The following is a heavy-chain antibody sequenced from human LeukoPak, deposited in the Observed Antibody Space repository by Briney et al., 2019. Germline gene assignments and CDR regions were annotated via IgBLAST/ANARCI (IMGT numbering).Heavy chain of an antibody. CDR3: AKDQAVGAEYWYFDL. V-gene: IGHV3-23*01. CDR1: GFTFSGYG. D-gene: IGHD1-26*01. CDR2: ITKTGAHT. J-gene: IGHJ2*01. Sequence: GGSLRLSCAASGFTFSGYGMSWVRQAPGQGLERVSAITKTGAHTHYADSVKGRFTISRDNSKNTLSLQMNSLRAEDMAIYYCAKDQAVGAEYWYFDLWGRGTLVTVSS.